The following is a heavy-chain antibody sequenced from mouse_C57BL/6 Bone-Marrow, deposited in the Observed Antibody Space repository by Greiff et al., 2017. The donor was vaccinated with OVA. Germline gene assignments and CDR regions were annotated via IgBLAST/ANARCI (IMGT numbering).Heavy chain of an antibody. CDR3: ARRGLYYGYFDV. J-gene: IGHJ1*03. D-gene: IGHD1-1*01. V-gene: IGHV5-16*01. Sequence: EVKLMESEGGLVQPGSSMKLSCTASGFTFSDYYMAWVRQVSEKGLEWVANINYGGSSTYDQDSLKSPFIIARDNAKNILYLQMSSLKAEDTATDYCARRGLYYGYFDVWGTGTTVTVSS. CDR1: GFTFSDYY. CDR2: INYGGSST.